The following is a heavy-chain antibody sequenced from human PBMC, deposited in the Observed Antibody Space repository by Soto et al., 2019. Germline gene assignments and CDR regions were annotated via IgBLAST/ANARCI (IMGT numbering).Heavy chain of an antibody. V-gene: IGHV1-58*01. CDR1: GFTFTSSA. CDR3: AADTYCSRGSCYSGRFDP. Sequence: SVKVSCKASGFTFTSSAVQWVRQARGQRLEWIGWIVVGSGNTNYAQKFQERVTITRDMSTSTAYMELSSLRSEDTAVYYCAADTYCSRGSCYSGRFDPWGQGTLVTVYS. J-gene: IGHJ5*02. CDR2: IVVGSGNT. D-gene: IGHD2-15*01.